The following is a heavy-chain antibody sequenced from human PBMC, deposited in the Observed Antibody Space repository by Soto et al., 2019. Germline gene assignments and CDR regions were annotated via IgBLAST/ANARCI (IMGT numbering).Heavy chain of an antibody. CDR3: ARRATMTQYDY. D-gene: IGHD1-1*01. V-gene: IGHV4-61*01. CDR1: GVSVSSGSFY. CDR2: GSYSGTT. Sequence: SETLAVTCTASGVSVSSGSFYWAWIRQPPGKGLEWIGFGSYSGTTNYKPSLKSRVTISVDTSRSQISLKVSSLTAADTAVYYCARRATMTQYDYWGQGTLVTVSS. J-gene: IGHJ4*02.